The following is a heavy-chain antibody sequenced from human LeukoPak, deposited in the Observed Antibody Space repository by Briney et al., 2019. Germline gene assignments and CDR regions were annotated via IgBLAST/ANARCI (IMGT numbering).Heavy chain of an antibody. CDR3: VRSDYLYFDY. CDR1: GFTFSRYE. D-gene: IGHD3-16*01. V-gene: IGHV3-48*03. CDR2: ISSSSNII. Sequence: GGSLRLSCAASGFTFSRYEMTWVRQAPGKGLEWISYISSSSNIIRYADSVKGRFTISRDNAKNSLYLQMNSLRAEDTAVYYCVRSDYLYFDYWGQGTLVTVSS. J-gene: IGHJ4*02.